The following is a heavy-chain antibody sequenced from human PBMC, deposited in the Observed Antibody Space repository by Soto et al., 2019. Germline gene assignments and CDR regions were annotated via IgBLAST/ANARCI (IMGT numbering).Heavy chain of an antibody. CDR3: ASSLRMAGIGNYYYGMDV. Sequence: QVQLVQSGAEVKKPGSSLKVSCKASGGIFSDFSFSWVRQAPGQGLEWMGGIMPIFGGPDYAQRFRRRVTITADEVTRTAFMELRGLTSEDTATYYCASSLRMAGIGNYYYGMDVWGQGTTVTVSS. J-gene: IGHJ6*02. CDR1: GGIFSDFS. D-gene: IGHD6-19*01. V-gene: IGHV1-69*12. CDR2: IMPIFGGP.